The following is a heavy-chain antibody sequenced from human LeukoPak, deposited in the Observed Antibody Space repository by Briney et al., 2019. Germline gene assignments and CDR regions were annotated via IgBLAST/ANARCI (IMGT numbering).Heavy chain of an antibody. CDR3: AADNTWVDY. V-gene: IGHV3-48*01. Sequence: GGSLRLSCAASGFTFSSYSMNWVRQAPGKGLEWVSYISSSSSTIYYADSVKGRFTISRDNAKNSLYLQMNSLRAEDTAVYYCAADNTWVDYWGQGTLVTVSS. CDR1: GFTFSSYS. CDR2: ISSSSSTI. D-gene: IGHD7-27*01. J-gene: IGHJ4*02.